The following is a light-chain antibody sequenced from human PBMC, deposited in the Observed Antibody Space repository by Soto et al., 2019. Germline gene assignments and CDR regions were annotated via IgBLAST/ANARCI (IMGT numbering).Light chain of an antibody. CDR2: GTS. CDR1: QSVSSSF. Sequence: EIVLTQSPGTLSLSPGERATLSRRAGQSVSSSFVAWFQQKPGQAPRLLIYGTSSRATGIPDRFSGSGSETDFTLTISSLQSEDFAVYYCQQYNNWPRTFGQGTKVDI. V-gene: IGKV3-20*01. J-gene: IGKJ1*01. CDR3: QQYNNWPRT.